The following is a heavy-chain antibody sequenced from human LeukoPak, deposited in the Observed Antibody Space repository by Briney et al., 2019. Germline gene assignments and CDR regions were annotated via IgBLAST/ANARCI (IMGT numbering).Heavy chain of an antibody. CDR2: INWNGGST. D-gene: IGHD3-16*01. CDR3: ATLGSYDYVWGSDYYYMDV. Sequence: PGRSLRLSCAASGFTVSSNYMSWVRQAPGKGLEWVSGINWNGGSTGYADSVKGRFTISRDNAKNSLYLQMNSLRAEDTALYHCATLGSYDYVWGSDYYYMDVWGKGTTVTISS. CDR1: GFTVSSNY. J-gene: IGHJ6*03. V-gene: IGHV3-20*01.